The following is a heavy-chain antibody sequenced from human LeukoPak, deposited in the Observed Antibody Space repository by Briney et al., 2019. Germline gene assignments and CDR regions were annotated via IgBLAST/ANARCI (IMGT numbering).Heavy chain of an antibody. CDR1: GGTFSSYA. Sequence: SVKVSCKASGGTFSSYAISWVRQAPGQGLEWMGGIIPIFGTANYAQKFQGRVTITTDESTSTAYMELSSLRSEDTAVYYCAGGPAYSGSYDYWGQGTLVTVSS. CDR3: AGGPAYSGSYDY. V-gene: IGHV1-69*05. CDR2: IIPIFGTA. D-gene: IGHD1-26*01. J-gene: IGHJ4*02.